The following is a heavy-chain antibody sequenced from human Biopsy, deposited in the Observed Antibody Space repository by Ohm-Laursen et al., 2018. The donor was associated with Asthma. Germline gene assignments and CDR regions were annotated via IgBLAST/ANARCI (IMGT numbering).Heavy chain of an antibody. CDR3: ARDIVATMIGYYYYGMDV. CDR1: GFTFSSYG. D-gene: IGHD5-12*01. CDR2: IWYNGGNK. Sequence: SLRLSCAASGFTFSSYGMHWVRQAPGKGLEWVAVIWYNGGNKYYADSVKGRFIISRDNSKNTLYLQMNSLRAEDTAVYYCARDIVATMIGYYYYGMDVWGQGTTVTVSS. J-gene: IGHJ6*02. V-gene: IGHV3-33*01.